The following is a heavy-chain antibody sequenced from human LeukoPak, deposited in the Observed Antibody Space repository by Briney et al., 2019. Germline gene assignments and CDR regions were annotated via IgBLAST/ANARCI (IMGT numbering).Heavy chain of an antibody. V-gene: IGHV3-23*01. CDR1: GFTFSSYA. CDR2: ISGSGGST. D-gene: IGHD3-10*01. CDR3: AKDPLLVRGFDY. Sequence: GGSLRLSCAASGFTFSSYAMSWVRQAPGKGLEWVSAISGSGGSTYYADSVKGRFTISRDNSKDTLYLQMNCLRAEDTAVYYCAKDPLLVRGFDYWGQGTLVTVSS. J-gene: IGHJ4*02.